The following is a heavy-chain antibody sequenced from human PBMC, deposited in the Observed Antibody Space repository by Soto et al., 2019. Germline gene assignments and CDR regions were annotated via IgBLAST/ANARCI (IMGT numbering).Heavy chain of an antibody. CDR1: GFTFSSYS. CDR3: ARETGAITMVRAVDY. J-gene: IGHJ4*02. CDR2: ISSSSSTI. V-gene: IGHV3-48*01. D-gene: IGHD3-10*01. Sequence: GGSLRLSCAASGFTFSSYSMNWVRQAPGKGLEWVSYISSSSSTIYYDNSVKGRCTISRDNAKNSLYLQMNSLRAEDTAVYYCARETGAITMVRAVDYWGQGTLVTVSS.